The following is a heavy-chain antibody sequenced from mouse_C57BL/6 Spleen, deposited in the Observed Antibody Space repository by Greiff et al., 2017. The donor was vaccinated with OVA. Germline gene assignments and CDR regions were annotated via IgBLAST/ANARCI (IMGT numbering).Heavy chain of an antibody. Sequence: EVKLVESGGGLVKPGGSLKLSCAASGFTFSDYGMHWVRQAPEKGLEWVAYISSGSSTIYYADTVKGRFTISRDNAKNTLFLQMTSLRSEDTAMYYCARGIYYDYSYYFDYWGQGTTLTVSS. CDR2: ISSGSSTI. CDR1: GFTFSDYG. V-gene: IGHV5-17*01. J-gene: IGHJ2*01. CDR3: ARGIYYDYSYYFDY. D-gene: IGHD2-4*01.